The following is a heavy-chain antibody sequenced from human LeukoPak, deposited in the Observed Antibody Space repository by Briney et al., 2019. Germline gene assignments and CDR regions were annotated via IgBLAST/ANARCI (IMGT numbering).Heavy chain of an antibody. CDR3: ARDFNCGGDCYYFDY. J-gene: IGHJ4*02. Sequence: SVTVSCKSSGGTFSSYAISWVRQAPGQGREWVGGINPIFGTANYAQKFQGRVTITPDESTSTAYMELSSLKSEDTAVYYCARDFNCGGDCYYFDYWGQGTLVTVSS. CDR2: INPIFGTA. V-gene: IGHV1-69*13. D-gene: IGHD2-21*02. CDR1: GGTFSSYA.